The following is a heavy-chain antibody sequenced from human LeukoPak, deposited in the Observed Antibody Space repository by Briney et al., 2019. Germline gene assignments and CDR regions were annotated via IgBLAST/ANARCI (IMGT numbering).Heavy chain of an antibody. CDR2: IKGDGSDK. CDR1: GFTFSSSW. CDR3: ARDLPLTKSFDY. V-gene: IGHV3-7*01. Sequence: GGSLRLSCAASGFTFSSSWMTWVRQAPGKGLEWLANIKGDGSDKNYVDSVKGRFTISRDNAKNSLFLQMNSLRAEDTAVYYCARDLPLTKSFDYWGQGTLVTVSS. J-gene: IGHJ4*02.